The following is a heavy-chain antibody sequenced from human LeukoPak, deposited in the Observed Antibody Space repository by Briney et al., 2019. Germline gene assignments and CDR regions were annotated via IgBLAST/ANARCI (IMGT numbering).Heavy chain of an antibody. CDR1: GGTFSSYA. CDR3: ARSLGYSNYYYYYYMDV. D-gene: IGHD4-11*01. CDR2: IIPIFGTA. J-gene: IGHJ6*03. V-gene: IGHV1-69*01. Sequence: SVKVSCKASGGTFSSYAISWVRQAPGQGLEWMGGIIPIFGTANYAQKFQGRVTITADESTRTAYMELSSRRSEDTAVYDCARSLGYSNYYYYYYMDVWAKGTTVTVS.